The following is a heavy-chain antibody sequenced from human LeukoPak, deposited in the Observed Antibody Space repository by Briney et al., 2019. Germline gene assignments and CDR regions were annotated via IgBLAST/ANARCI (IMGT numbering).Heavy chain of an antibody. Sequence: GGSLRLSCAASGFTVSSNYMSWVRQAPGKGLEWVSVIYSDGSTYYADSVKGRFTISRDNSKNTLYLQMYSLRGEDTAVYYCARSMVRGVSAFDYWGQGTLVTVSS. D-gene: IGHD3-10*01. CDR3: ARSMVRGVSAFDY. J-gene: IGHJ4*02. CDR2: IYSDGST. CDR1: GFTVSSNY. V-gene: IGHV3-66*02.